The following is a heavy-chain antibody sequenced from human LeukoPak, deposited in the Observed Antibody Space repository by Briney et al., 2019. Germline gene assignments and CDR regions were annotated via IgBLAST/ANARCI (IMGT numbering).Heavy chain of an antibody. D-gene: IGHD3-16*01. CDR3: ARAYVY. CDR2: INHSGST. CDR1: GGSSSGYY. J-gene: IGHJ4*02. Sequence: HSETLSLTCAVYGGSSSGYYWSWIRQPPGKGLEWIGEINHSGSTNYNPSLKSRVTISVDTSKNQFSLKLSSVTAADTAVYYCARAYVYWGQGTLVTVSS. V-gene: IGHV4-34*01.